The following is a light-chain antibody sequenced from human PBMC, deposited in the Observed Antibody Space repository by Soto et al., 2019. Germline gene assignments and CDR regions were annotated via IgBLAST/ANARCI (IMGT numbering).Light chain of an antibody. CDR2: AAS. CDR3: QQANSFPTM. CDR1: QAISGW. J-gene: IGKJ1*01. V-gene: IGKV1-12*01. Sequence: DIQMTQSPSSVSASVGDRVTITCRASQAISGWVAWYQQKTGKVPKLLIYAASTLQSGVPSRFSGSGSGTDYTLTISNLQPEDFATYYCQQANSFPTMFGQGTKVEIK.